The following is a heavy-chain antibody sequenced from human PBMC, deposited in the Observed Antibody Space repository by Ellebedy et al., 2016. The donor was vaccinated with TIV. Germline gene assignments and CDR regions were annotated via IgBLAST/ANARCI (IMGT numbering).Heavy chain of an antibody. CDR1: GYTFTDYY. CDR3: ARGGSSNWYEAFDF. CDR2: INPNSGGT. J-gene: IGHJ4*02. D-gene: IGHD6-13*01. Sequence: AASVKVSCKASGYTFTDYYLHWARQAPGQGLEWLGWINPNSGGTNFAQKFQVWVTLTRDTTITTAYMELSSLTSDDTATAVFYCARGGSSNWYEAFDFWGQGTLVTASS. V-gene: IGHV1-2*04.